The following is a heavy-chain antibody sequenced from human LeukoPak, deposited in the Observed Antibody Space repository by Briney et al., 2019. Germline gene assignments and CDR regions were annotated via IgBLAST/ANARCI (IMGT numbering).Heavy chain of an antibody. CDR3: ARATTLGRIAAAGTSRQDY. V-gene: IGHV3-53*01. Sequence: GGSVRLSFGAWGLTGSSKYMSGVGEASGKKLEGVAVIYSGGTTYYADSVKGRFTISRDTSKNPLYLQTNSLRAEDTAVYYCARATTLGRIAAAGTSRQDYWGQGTLVTVSS. CDR2: IYSGGTT. J-gene: IGHJ4*02. CDR1: GLTGSSKY. D-gene: IGHD6-13*01.